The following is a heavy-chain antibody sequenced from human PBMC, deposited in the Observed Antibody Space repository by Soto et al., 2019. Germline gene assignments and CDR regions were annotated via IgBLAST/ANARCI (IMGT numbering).Heavy chain of an antibody. CDR1: GGTFSYA. V-gene: IGHV1-69*01. CDR3: ARDTVVVPAAIPYYYGMDV. CDR2: IIPIFGTA. D-gene: IGHD2-2*01. Sequence: QVQLVQSGAEVKKPGSSVKVSCKASGGTFSYAISWVRQAPGQGLEWMGGIIPIFGTANYAQKFQGRVTITADESTSTAYMELSSLRSEDTAVYYCARDTVVVPAAIPYYYGMDVWGQGTTVTVSS. J-gene: IGHJ6*02.